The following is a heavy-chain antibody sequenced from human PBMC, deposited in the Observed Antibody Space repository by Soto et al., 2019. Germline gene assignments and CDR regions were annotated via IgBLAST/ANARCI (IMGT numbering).Heavy chain of an antibody. D-gene: IGHD3-16*01. CDR3: ARGLGGLDY. CDR2: INPSGGNT. CDR1: GYIFTDNY. V-gene: IGHV1-46*04. J-gene: IGHJ4*01. Sequence: ASVKVSCKASGYIFTDNYIHWVRQAPGQGLEWMGIINPSGGNTMYAQKLQGRVTMTSDTSTSTVYMELSSLRSEDTAVYYCARGLGGLDYWGHGTLVTVSS.